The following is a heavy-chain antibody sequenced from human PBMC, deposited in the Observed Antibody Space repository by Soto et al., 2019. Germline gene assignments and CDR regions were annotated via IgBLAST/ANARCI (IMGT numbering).Heavy chain of an antibody. CDR3: ARGLISGSHYSGGWYYFDS. CDR2: IYYSGST. CDR1: GGSISSGGYY. D-gene: IGHD1-26*01. J-gene: IGHJ4*02. V-gene: IGHV4-31*03. Sequence: SETLSLTCTVSGGSISSGGYYWSWIRQHPGKGLEWIGYIYYSGSTYYNPSLKSRVTISVHTSSSQFSLELSSVTAADTAVYYCARGLISGSHYSGGWYYFDSWGQGTQVT.